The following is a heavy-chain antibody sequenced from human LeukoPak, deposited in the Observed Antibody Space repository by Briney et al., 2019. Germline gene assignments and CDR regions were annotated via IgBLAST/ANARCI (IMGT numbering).Heavy chain of an antibody. CDR1: GFMFSSYW. V-gene: IGHV3-7*04. Sequence: PGGSLLLSCAASGFMFSSYWMAWVRQAPGKGLEWVASIKEDGSEENYVDSIKGRLTISRDNGKNSLYLQMNSLRAEDTAVYYCARDSHRLNSMIRGVVIDYWGQGILVTVSS. D-gene: IGHD3-10*01. J-gene: IGHJ4*02. CDR3: ARDSHRLNSMIRGVVIDY. CDR2: IKEDGSEE.